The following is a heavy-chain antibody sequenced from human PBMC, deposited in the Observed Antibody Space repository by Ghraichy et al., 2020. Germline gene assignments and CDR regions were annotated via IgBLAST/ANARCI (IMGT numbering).Heavy chain of an antibody. J-gene: IGHJ2*01. CDR1: GGSISSGYYH. D-gene: IGHD3-22*01. Sequence: SETLSLTCTVSGGSISSGYYHWNWIRQHPGKGLEWIGNIYYSGSTNYNPSLQSRVTISVDTSKNQFSLKLSSVTAADRAVYYCARDERYAHFYDSSGYPNRYFDLWGRGTLVTVSS. CDR2: IYYSGST. CDR3: ARDERYAHFYDSSGYPNRYFDL. V-gene: IGHV4-31*03.